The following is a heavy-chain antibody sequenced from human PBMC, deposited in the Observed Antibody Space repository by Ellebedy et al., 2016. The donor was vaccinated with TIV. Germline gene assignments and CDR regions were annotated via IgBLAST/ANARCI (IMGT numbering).Heavy chain of an antibody. J-gene: IGHJ4*02. Sequence: GESLKISXVGSGFSFNTFGLNWVRQAPGKGLEWVSSISSTSGYIYYADSVKGRFTISRDNAKNSLFLQMNSLRAEDTAVYYCARGQDTAMVNAVYWGPGTLVTVSS. CDR2: ISSTSGYI. D-gene: IGHD5-18*01. V-gene: IGHV3-21*01. CDR3: ARGQDTAMVNAVY. CDR1: GFSFNTFG.